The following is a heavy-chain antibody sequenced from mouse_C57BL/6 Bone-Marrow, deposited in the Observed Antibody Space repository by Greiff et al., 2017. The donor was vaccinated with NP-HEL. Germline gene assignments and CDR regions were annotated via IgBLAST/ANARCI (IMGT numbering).Heavy chain of an antibody. V-gene: IGHV1-81*01. D-gene: IGHD2-3*01. CDR3: ARNGYYPIPLYYYAMDY. J-gene: IGHJ4*01. CDR1: GYTFTSYG. Sequence: QVQLQQSGAELARPGASVKLSCKASGYTFTSYGISWVKQRTGQGLEWIGEIYPRSGNTYYNEKFKGKATLTADKSSSTAYMELRSLTSEDSAVYFCARNGYYPIPLYYYAMDYWGQGTSVTVSS. CDR2: IYPRSGNT.